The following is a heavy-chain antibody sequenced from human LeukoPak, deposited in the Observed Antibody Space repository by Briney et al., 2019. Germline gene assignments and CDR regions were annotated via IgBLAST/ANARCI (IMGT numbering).Heavy chain of an antibody. D-gene: IGHD5-24*01. CDR2: IWYDGSYQ. CDR3: AKGQKPRWLQMGGP. Sequence: QPGRSLTLSRAAPGFPFNEYGLHWVRQAPGKGLAWVGVIWYDGSYQHYADSVKGPFTISRDNSKNTLYLQMSSLRAQDTAVYYCAKGQKPRWLQMGGPWGQGTLVTVSS. V-gene: IGHV3-33*06. CDR1: GFPFNEYG. J-gene: IGHJ5*02.